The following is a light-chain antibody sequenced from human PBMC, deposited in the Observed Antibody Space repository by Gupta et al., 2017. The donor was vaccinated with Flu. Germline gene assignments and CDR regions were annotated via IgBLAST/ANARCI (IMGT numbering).Light chain of an antibody. CDR3: QQCYSTPLRA. V-gene: IGKV1-39*01. CDR1: HSIRSY. Sequence: GRVTISCRDSHSIRSYLTWYQQKPGQAPKLLIYAATSLQSGVPARFSGSGSGTDFTLTISSLQPEDLATYYCQQCYSTPLRAFGGGTKVEIK. J-gene: IGKJ4*01. CDR2: AAT.